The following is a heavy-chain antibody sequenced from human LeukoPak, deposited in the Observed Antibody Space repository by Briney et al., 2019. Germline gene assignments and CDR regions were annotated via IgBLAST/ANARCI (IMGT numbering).Heavy chain of an antibody. V-gene: IGHV1-69*01. CDR2: IIPIFGTA. CDR1: GGTFSSYA. J-gene: IGHJ5*02. D-gene: IGHD3-10*01. Sequence: GSSVKVSCKASGGTFSSYAISWVRQAPGQGLEWMGGIIPIFGTANYAQKFQGRVTITADESTSTAYTELSSLRSEDTAVYYCARERPMVRGVTRNNWFDPWGQGTLVTVSS. CDR3: ARERPMVRGVTRNNWFDP.